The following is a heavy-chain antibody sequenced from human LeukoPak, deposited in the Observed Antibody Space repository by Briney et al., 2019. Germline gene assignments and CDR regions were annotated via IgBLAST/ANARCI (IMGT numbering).Heavy chain of an antibody. CDR1: GYTFTNYW. CDR2: IYGGGTDT. CDR3: ARTGDGKYYFDY. V-gene: IGHV5-51*01. D-gene: IGHD5-24*01. J-gene: IGHJ4*02. Sequence: GESLKISCKGSGYTFTNYWIGWVRQMPGIGLEWMGFIYGGGTDTRYSPSFQGQVTISIDKSINTAYLQWSSLKASDTSIYYCARTGDGKYYFDYWGQGTLVTVSS.